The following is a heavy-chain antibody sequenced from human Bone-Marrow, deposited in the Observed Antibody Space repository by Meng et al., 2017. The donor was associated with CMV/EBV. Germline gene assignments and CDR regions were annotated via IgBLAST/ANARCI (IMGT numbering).Heavy chain of an antibody. CDR2: INWNGGST. D-gene: IGHD3-3*01. Sequence: GGSLRLSCAASGFTFDDYGMSWVRQAPGKGLEWVSGINWNGGSTGYADSVKGRFTISRDNAKNSLYLQMNSLRAEDTALYYCARRTYDFWSGYLFDYWGQGTLVTGSS. J-gene: IGHJ4*02. V-gene: IGHV3-20*04. CDR3: ARRTYDFWSGYLFDY. CDR1: GFTFDDYG.